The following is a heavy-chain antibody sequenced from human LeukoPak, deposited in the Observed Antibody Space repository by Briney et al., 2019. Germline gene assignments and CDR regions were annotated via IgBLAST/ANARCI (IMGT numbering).Heavy chain of an antibody. D-gene: IGHD3-22*01. CDR1: GFAFSSSW. V-gene: IGHV3-74*01. J-gene: IGHJ4*02. Sequence: TGGSLRLSCAASGFAFSSSWMHWVRQAPGKGLVWVSRINPDASITTYADSVRGRFTISRDNAKNTVHLQMNSLRAEDTAVYYCARAMISGSEYWGQGTLVTVSS. CDR2: INPDASIT. CDR3: ARAMISGSEY.